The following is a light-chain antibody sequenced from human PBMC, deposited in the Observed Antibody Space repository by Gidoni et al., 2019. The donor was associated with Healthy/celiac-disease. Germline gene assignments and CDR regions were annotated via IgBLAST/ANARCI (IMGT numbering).Light chain of an antibody. CDR1: QSISSW. CDR3: QQYNSYPWT. Sequence: DIQMTQSPSILSASVGDRVTITCRASQSISSWLAWYQQKPGKAPKLLIYKASSLESGVPSRFSGSGSGTEFTLTISSLHPDDFATYYCQQYNSYPWTFXQXTKVEI. CDR2: KAS. J-gene: IGKJ1*01. V-gene: IGKV1-5*03.